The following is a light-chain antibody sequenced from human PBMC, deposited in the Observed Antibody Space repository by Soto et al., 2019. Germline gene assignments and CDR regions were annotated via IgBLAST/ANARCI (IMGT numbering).Light chain of an antibody. V-gene: IGLV2-14*03. CDR2: DVN. J-gene: IGLJ2*01. CDR1: SSDVGGYNY. Sequence: QSVLTQPASVSGSPGQSITISCTGTSSDVGGYNYVSWYQQHPGKAPKILIYDVNGRPSGVSNRFSGSKSGNTASLTISGLQAEDEADYYCSSYTSSSTLVFGGGTKLTVL. CDR3: SSYTSSSTLV.